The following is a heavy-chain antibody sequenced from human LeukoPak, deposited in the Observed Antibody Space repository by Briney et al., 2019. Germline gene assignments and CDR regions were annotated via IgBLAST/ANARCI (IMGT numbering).Heavy chain of an antibody. J-gene: IGHJ4*02. CDR1: GYTFTSYC. D-gene: IGHD4-17*01. Sequence: ASVKVSCKASGYTFTSYCMHWVRQAPGQGLEWMGWISAYNGNTNYAQKLQGRVTMTTDTSTSTAYMELRSLRSDDTAVYYCGYGDYHNIDYWGQGTLVTVSS. CDR3: GYGDYHNIDY. CDR2: ISAYNGNT. V-gene: IGHV1-18*04.